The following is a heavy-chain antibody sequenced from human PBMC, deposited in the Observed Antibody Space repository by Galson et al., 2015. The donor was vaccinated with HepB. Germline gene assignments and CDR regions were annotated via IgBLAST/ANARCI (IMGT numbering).Heavy chain of an antibody. J-gene: IGHJ5*02. V-gene: IGHV3-48*01. CDR2: ISATSSTI. D-gene: IGHD3-3*01. CDR3: ARDSRATFGEPNWFDP. Sequence: LRLSCAASGFTFSRYNMNWVRQVPGKGLEWISYISATSSTIEYADAVKGRFTISRDNAKNSLFLQMSSLRAEDTAVYYCARDSRATFGEPNWFDPWGQGTLVTVSS. CDR1: GFTFSRYN.